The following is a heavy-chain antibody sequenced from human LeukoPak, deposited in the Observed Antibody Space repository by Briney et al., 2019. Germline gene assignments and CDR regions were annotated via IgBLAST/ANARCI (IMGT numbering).Heavy chain of an antibody. CDR3: ATSGDQDAFDI. J-gene: IGHJ3*02. V-gene: IGHV3-64*02. D-gene: IGHD4-17*01. CDR1: GFTFSNYA. CDR2: ISSNGGST. Sequence: GGSLRLSCAASGFTFSNYAMHWVRQAPGKGLEYVSAISSNGGSTYYADSVKGRFTISRDNSKNTVYLQMGSLRAEYMAVYYCATSGDQDAFDIWGQGTMVTVSS.